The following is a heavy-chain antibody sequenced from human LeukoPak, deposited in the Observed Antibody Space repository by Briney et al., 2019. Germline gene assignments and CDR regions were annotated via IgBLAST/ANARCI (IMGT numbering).Heavy chain of an antibody. V-gene: IGHV4-4*09. D-gene: IGHD1-1*01. Sequence: SETLSLTCTVSGGSISTYYWSWIRQPPGKGLEWIGCIYISESTNYNPSLKSRVTISVDTSKNQFSLMLSSVTAADTAFYYCARRRTTGTTGYFDFWGRGILVTVSS. J-gene: IGHJ4*02. CDR1: GGSISTYY. CDR2: IYISEST. CDR3: ARRRTTGTTGYFDF.